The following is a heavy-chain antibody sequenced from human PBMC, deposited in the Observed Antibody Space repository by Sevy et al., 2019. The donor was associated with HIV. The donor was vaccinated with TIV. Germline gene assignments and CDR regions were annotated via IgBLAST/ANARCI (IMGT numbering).Heavy chain of an antibody. CDR2: ISGSGGST. CDR3: AKDRYEGSGYYPEGAFDI. Sequence: GGSLRLSCAASGLTFTSYAMNWVRQAPGEGLEWVSTISGSGGSTYYGDSVKGRFTISRDNSKNTLYLQMSSLRAEDTAVYYCAKDRYEGSGYYPEGAFDIWGQGTKVTV. V-gene: IGHV3-23*01. J-gene: IGHJ3*02. CDR1: GLTFTSYA. D-gene: IGHD3-22*01.